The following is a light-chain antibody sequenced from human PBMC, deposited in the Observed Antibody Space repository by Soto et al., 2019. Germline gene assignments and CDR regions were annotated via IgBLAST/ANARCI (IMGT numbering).Light chain of an antibody. CDR3: CSYAVSSNYV. CDR1: SSDVGSYNL. J-gene: IGLJ2*01. CDR2: ACS. Sequence: QSALTQPASVSGSPGQSITISCTGTSSDVGSYNLVSWYQQHPGKAPKLLLYACSNRPSGVSNRFSGSKSGKTASLTISGLQAEDEAAYNCCSYAVSSNYVLGGGTKLTVL. V-gene: IGLV2-23*01.